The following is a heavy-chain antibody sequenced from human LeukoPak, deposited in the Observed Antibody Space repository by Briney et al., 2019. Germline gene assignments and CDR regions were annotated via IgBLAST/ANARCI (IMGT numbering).Heavy chain of an antibody. CDR3: AKAKAPSRSGGSCFDY. D-gene: IGHD2-15*01. Sequence: GGSLRLSCAASGFTFSSYAMSWVRQAPGKGLEWVSAISGSGGSTYYADSVKGRFTIPRDNSKNTLYLQMNSLRAEDTAVYYCAKAKAPSRSGGSCFDYWGQGTLVTVSS. CDR1: GFTFSSYA. CDR2: ISGSGGST. V-gene: IGHV3-23*01. J-gene: IGHJ4*02.